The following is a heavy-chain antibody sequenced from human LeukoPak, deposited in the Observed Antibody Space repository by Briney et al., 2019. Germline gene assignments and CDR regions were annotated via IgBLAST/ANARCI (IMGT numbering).Heavy chain of an antibody. V-gene: IGHV3-21*01. CDR1: GFTFSDYS. CDR3: VRDLLGSGSTTAYLYH. Sequence: KSGGSLRPSCAASGFTFSDYSMNWVRQAPGKGLEWVSSISRRSRHVYYAGSVKGRFTISRDDARNSLYLQMNSLRAEDMAVYFCVRDLLGSGSTTAYLYHWGQGTLVTVSS. D-gene: IGHD3-10*01. CDR2: ISRRSRHV. J-gene: IGHJ1*01.